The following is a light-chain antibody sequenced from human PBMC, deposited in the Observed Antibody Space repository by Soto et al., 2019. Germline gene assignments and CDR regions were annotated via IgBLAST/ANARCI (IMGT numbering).Light chain of an antibody. Sequence: QSVLTQPPSASGTPGQRVTISCSGSSSNIGSNYVYCYQQLPGTAPKLLIYRNNQRSSGVPDRFSGSKSGTSASLAISGLRSEDEADYYCAAWDDSLSGYVVFGGGTQLTVL. V-gene: IGLV1-47*01. J-gene: IGLJ2*01. CDR3: AAWDDSLSGYVV. CDR1: SSNIGSNY. CDR2: RNN.